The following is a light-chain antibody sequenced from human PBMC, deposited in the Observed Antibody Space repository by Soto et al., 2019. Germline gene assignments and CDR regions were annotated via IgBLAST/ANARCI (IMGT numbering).Light chain of an antibody. V-gene: IGLV2-11*01. CDR2: DVS. J-gene: IGLJ1*01. CDR1: SSDVGGYDS. CDR3: CSYAGRSLYV. Sequence: QSVLTQPRSVSGSPGQSVTISCTGTSSDVGGYDSVSWYQQHPGKAPKLMIYDVSKRPSGVPDRFSGSKSGNTASLTISGLQAEDEADYYCCSYAGRSLYVFGTGTKLTVL.